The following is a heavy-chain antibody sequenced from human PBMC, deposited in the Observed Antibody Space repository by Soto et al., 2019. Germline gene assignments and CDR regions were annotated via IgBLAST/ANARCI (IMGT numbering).Heavy chain of an antibody. CDR3: AIGSNYVSY. Sequence: QVQLVESGGGVVQPGRSLRLSCAASGFTFSSYAMHWVRQAPGKGLEWVAVISYDGSNKYYADSVKGRFTISRDNSKNTLYLQMNRLRAEDTAVYYCAIGSNYVSYWGQGTLVTVSS. V-gene: IGHV3-30-3*01. D-gene: IGHD4-4*01. CDR2: ISYDGSNK. J-gene: IGHJ4*02. CDR1: GFTFSSYA.